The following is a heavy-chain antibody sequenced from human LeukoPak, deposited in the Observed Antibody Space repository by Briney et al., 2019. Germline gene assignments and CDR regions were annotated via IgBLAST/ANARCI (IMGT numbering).Heavy chain of an antibody. CDR2: IYYSGST. CDR1: GGSISSSSYY. Sequence: PSETLSLTCTVSGGSISSSSYYWGWIRQPPGKGLEWIGSIYYSGSTYYNPSLKSRVTISVDTSKNQFSLKLSSVTAADTAVYYCARHDSDIAARPLAAGLDYWGQGTLVTVSS. D-gene: IGHD6-6*01. V-gene: IGHV4-39*01. J-gene: IGHJ4*02. CDR3: ARHDSDIAARPLAAGLDY.